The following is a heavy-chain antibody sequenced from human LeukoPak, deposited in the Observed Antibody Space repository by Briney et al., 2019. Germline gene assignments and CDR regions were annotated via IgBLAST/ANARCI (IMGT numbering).Heavy chain of an antibody. CDR3: ARARRGGAAGTWVY. Sequence: GASLKVSCKASGYTFTSYGISWVRQAPAQGLDWMGWISAYSGNTNYVQKLQGRVTMTTDTSTTTAYMELGSLRSDDTAVYYCARARRGGAAGTWVYWGQGTLVTVS. V-gene: IGHV1-18*01. CDR2: ISAYSGNT. D-gene: IGHD6-13*01. CDR1: GYTFTSYG. J-gene: IGHJ4*02.